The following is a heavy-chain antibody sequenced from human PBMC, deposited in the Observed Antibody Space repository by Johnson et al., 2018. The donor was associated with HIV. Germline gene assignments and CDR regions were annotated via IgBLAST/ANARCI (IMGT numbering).Heavy chain of an antibody. J-gene: IGHJ3*02. D-gene: IGHD6-13*01. Sequence: QVQLVESGGGVVQPGRSLRLSCAGSGFTFNNYAIHWVRQAPGKGLEWVAIVSSDGSNKFYADSVKGRFTISRDNSKKVLSLQMNNLRPDDTAVYYCAKDGGSSSYAFDIWGQGTMVTVSS. CDR2: VSSDGSNK. CDR3: AKDGGSSSYAFDI. V-gene: IGHV3-30*14. CDR1: GFTFNNYA.